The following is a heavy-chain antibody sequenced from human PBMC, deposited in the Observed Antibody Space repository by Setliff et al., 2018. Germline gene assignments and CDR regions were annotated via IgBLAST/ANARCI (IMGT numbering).Heavy chain of an antibody. CDR1: PYSFSGYY. Sequence: ASVKVSCKTSPYSFSGYYIHWVRQAPGQGLEWMGWINTNSGDTRYAQKFQGRVTMTRDTSISTAYMELSRLRSDDTAVYYCARTKGFVDGYLDPWCQGTLVTVSS. V-gene: IGHV1-2*02. D-gene: IGHD3-10*01. CDR2: INTNSGDT. CDR3: ARTKGFVDGYLDP. J-gene: IGHJ5*02.